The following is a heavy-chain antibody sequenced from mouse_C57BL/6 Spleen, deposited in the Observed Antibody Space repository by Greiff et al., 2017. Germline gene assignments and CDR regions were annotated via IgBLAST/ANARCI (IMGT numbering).Heavy chain of an antibody. CDR3: ASLRRYYFDY. J-gene: IGHJ2*01. V-gene: IGHV1-50*01. Sequence: QVHVKQPGAELVKPGASVKLSCKASGYTFTSYWMQWVKQRPGQGLEWIGEIDPSDSCTNYNQKFKGKATLTVDTSSSTAYMQLSSLTSEDSAVYYCASLRRYYFDYWGQGTTLTVSS. CDR2: IDPSDSCT. CDR1: GYTFTSYW.